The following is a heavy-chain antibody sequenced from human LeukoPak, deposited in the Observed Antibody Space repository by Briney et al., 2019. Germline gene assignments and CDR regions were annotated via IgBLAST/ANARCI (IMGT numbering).Heavy chain of an antibody. V-gene: IGHV4-30-4*01. J-gene: IGHJ4*02. CDR1: GDSISSGDYY. CDR3: ARDLYYDSSGYIFDY. CDR2: IYYSGTT. Sequence: SQTLSLTCTVSGDSISSGDYYWSWIRQPPGKGLEWIGYIYYSGTTYYNPSLKSRVTISVDTSKNQFSLKLSSVTAADTAVYYCARDLYYDSSGYIFDYWGQGTLVTVSS. D-gene: IGHD3-22*01.